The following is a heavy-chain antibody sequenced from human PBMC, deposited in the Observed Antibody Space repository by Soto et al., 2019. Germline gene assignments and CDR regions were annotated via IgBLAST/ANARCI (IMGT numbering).Heavy chain of an antibody. Sequence: SGPTLVNPTQTLTLTCTFSGFSLSTSGVAVVWIRQPPGKALEWLALVYWNDDERYSPSLKRRLTITKDTSKNQVALIMTNMEPVNTAIFFCPHRESTMTTGYFDYWGKGALVTVSS. V-gene: IGHV2-5*01. CDR2: VYWNDDE. D-gene: IGHD4-17*01. J-gene: IGHJ4*02. CDR1: GFSLSTSGVA. CDR3: PHRESTMTTGYFDY.